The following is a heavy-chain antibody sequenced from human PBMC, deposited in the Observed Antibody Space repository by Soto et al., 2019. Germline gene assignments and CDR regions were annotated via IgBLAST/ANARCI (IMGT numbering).Heavy chain of an antibody. D-gene: IGHD6-19*01. V-gene: IGHV3-30*18. CDR3: AKVLDWKQWLVTYYFDY. CDR2: ISYDGSNK. Sequence: GGSLRLSCAASGFTFSSYGMHWVRQAPGKGLEWVAVISYDGSNKYYADSVKGRFTISRDNSKNTLYLQMNSLRAEDTAVYYCAKVLDWKQWLVTYYFDYWGQGTLVTVSS. CDR1: GFTFSSYG. J-gene: IGHJ4*02.